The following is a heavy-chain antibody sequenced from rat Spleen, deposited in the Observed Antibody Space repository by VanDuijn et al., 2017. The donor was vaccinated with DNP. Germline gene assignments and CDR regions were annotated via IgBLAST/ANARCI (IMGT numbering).Heavy chain of an antibody. V-gene: IGHV5-17*01. J-gene: IGHJ3*01. D-gene: IGHD1-2*01. CDR2: IIYDGSHT. CDR1: GFTFSDSA. CDR3: ARSAAGIAY. Sequence: EVQLVETGGGVVQPGNSLKLSCAASGFTFSDSAMAWVRQSPKNGLEWVATIIYDGSHTFYRDSVQGRFTISKDNVKTTLYLQMNSLRSEDTATYYCARSAAGIAYWGQGTLVTVSS.